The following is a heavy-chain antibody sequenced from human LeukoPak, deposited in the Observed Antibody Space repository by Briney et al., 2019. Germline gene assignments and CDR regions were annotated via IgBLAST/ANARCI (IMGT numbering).Heavy chain of an antibody. J-gene: IGHJ5*02. D-gene: IGHD2-2*01. CDR3: ARDPQESTSVSNWFDP. V-gene: IGHV1-18*01. CDR2: ISAYNGNT. Sequence: ASVKVSCKASGYTFTSYGISWVRQAPGQGLEWMGWISAYNGNTNYAQKLQDRVTMTTDTSTSTAYMELRNLRSDDTAVYYCARDPQESTSVSNWFDPWGQGTLVTVSS. CDR1: GYTFTSYG.